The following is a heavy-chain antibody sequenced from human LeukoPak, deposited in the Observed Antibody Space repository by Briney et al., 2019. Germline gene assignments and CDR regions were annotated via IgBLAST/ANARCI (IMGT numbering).Heavy chain of an antibody. CDR3: AGYGDYDAPSVDY. Sequence: SETLSLTCTVSGGSISSGGYYWSWIRQHPGKGLEWIGYIYYSGSTYYNPSLKSRVTISVDTSKNQFSLKLSSVTAADTAVYYCAGYGDYDAPSVDYWGQGTLVTVSS. CDR1: GGSISSGGYY. D-gene: IGHD4-17*01. J-gene: IGHJ4*02. V-gene: IGHV4-31*03. CDR2: IYYSGST.